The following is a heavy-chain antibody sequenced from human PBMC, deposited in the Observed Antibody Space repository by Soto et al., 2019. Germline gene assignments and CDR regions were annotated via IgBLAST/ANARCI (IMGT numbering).Heavy chain of an antibody. Sequence: PGGSLRLSCAASGFTFSNYGMHWVHQAPGKWLEWVAVISYDGSNEYYACSVKGRFTISRDKTKNTLSLQMNSLRAEDTNVYDCAKMSGHSGSSTYYYNGMDVWGQGTTVTVS. D-gene: IGHD1-26*01. CDR3: AKMSGHSGSSTYYYNGMDV. CDR1: GFTFSNYG. J-gene: IGHJ6*02. V-gene: IGHV3-30*18. CDR2: ISYDGSNE.